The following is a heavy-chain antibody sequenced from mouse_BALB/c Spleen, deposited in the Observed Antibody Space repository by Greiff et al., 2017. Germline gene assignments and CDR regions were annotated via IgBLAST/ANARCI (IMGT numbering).Heavy chain of an antibody. CDR2: ISSGGSYT. D-gene: IGHD2-2*01. V-gene: IGHV5-9-4*01. Sequence: EVKVVESGGGLVKPGGSLKLSCAASGFTFSSYAMSWVRQSPEKRLEWVAEISSGGSYTYYPDTVTGRFTISRDNAKNTLYLEMSSLRSEDTAMYYCARNYGYDQYYFDYWGQGTTLTVSS. CDR1: GFTFSSYA. J-gene: IGHJ2*01. CDR3: ARNYGYDQYYFDY.